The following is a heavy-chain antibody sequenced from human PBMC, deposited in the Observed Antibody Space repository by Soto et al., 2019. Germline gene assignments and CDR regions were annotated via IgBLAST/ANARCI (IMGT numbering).Heavy chain of an antibody. CDR1: GYTFTGYY. CDR2: INPNSGGT. V-gene: IGHV1-2*04. Sequence: QVQLVQSGAEVKKPGASVKVSCKASGYTFTGYYMHWVRQAPGQGLAWMGWINPNSGGTNYAQKFQGWVTMTRDTSISTAYMELSRLRSDDTAVYYCASDYSGYDLGGPFDYWGQGTLVTVSS. CDR3: ASDYSGYDLGGPFDY. D-gene: IGHD5-12*01. J-gene: IGHJ4*02.